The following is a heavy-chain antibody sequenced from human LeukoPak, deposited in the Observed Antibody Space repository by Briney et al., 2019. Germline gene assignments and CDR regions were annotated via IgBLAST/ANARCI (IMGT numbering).Heavy chain of an antibody. V-gene: IGHV3-7*01. D-gene: IGHD2-2*01. CDR3: ARVGYCSSTSWCGPSGVAFGL. CDR1: GFTFSSYW. Sequence: GGSLTLTCAASGFTFSSYWMSWVRQAPGKGLEWVANIKKGGSEKYYVDSVKGRFTISRDNDKNSLYLQMKSLRGEDAAVYYCARVGYCSSTSWCGPSGVAFGLWGQGTMVT. CDR2: IKKGGSEK. J-gene: IGHJ3*01.